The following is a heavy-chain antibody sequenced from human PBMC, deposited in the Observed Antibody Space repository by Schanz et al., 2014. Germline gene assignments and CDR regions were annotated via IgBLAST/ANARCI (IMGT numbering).Heavy chain of an antibody. J-gene: IGHJ5*02. CDR1: SGSFSGYY. CDR2: VHSSGST. CDR3: ARHLPGGYNNHGWFDP. V-gene: IGHV4-34*11. D-gene: IGHD4-4*01. Sequence: QVQLQQWGAGLLKPSETLSLSCAVYSGSFSGYYWSWIRQPPGKGLEWIGYVHSSGSTNYNSSLKSRVTITVDTPKTQSSLNLSSVTAADTAVYYCARHLPGGYNNHGWFDPWGQGTLVTVSS.